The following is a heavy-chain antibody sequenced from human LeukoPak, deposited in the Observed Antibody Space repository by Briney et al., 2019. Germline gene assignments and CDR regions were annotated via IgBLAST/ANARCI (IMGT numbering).Heavy chain of an antibody. V-gene: IGHV3-21*01. CDR3: ARVGSGYWAFDY. CDR2: ISSSSSYI. J-gene: IGHJ4*02. D-gene: IGHD3-10*01. Sequence: GGSLRLSCAASGFTFSSYSMIWVRQAPGKGLEWVSSISSSSSYIYYADSVKGRFTISRDNAKNSLYLQMNSLRAEDTAVYYCARVGSGYWAFDYWGQGTLVTVSS. CDR1: GFTFSSYS.